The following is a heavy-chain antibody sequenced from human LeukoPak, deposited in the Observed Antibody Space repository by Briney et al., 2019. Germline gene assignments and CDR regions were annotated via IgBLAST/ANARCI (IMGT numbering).Heavy chain of an antibody. CDR1: GYSFTNYW. CDR2: IYPGDSDI. D-gene: IGHD2-21*01. CDR3: ARRASSYYYYMDA. Sequence: GESLKISCKGSGYSFTNYWIGWVRQMPGKGLEWMGIIYPGDSDIRYSPSFQGQVTISADKSISTAYLQWSSLKASDTAMYYCARRASSYYYYMDAWGKGTTVTVSS. J-gene: IGHJ6*03. V-gene: IGHV5-51*01.